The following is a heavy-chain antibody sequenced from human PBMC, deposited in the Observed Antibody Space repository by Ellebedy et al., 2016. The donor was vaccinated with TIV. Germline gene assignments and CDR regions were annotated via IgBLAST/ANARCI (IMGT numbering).Heavy chain of an antibody. D-gene: IGHD2-2*01. CDR3: ARSSYPSDYYYYGMDV. V-gene: IGHV3-33*08. CDR2: IWYDGSNK. Sequence: GESLKISXAASGFTFSSYGMHWVRQAPGKGLEWVAVIWYDGSNKYYADSVKGRFTISRDNSKNTLYLQMNSLRAEDTAVYYCARSSYPSDYYYYGMDVWGQGTTVTVSS. J-gene: IGHJ6*02. CDR1: GFTFSSYG.